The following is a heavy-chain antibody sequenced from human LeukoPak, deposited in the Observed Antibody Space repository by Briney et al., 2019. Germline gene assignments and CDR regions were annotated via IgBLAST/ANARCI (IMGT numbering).Heavy chain of an antibody. CDR1: GGSISGNSYY. D-gene: IGHD3-10*01. J-gene: IGHJ4*02. V-gene: IGHV4-39*01. CDR3: ARTRYYYNSRSYGAPYYFDY. Sequence: PSETLSLTRAVSGGSISGNSYYWGWIRQPPGKGLEWIGSIYYSGSTYYNPSLKSRVTISVDTSKNQFSLKLSSVTAADTAVYYCARTRYYYNSRSYGAPYYFDYWGQGTLVTVSS. CDR2: IYYSGST.